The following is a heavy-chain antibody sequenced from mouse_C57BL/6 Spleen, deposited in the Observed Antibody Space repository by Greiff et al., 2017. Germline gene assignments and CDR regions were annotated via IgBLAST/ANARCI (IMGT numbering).Heavy chain of an antibody. CDR1: GYTFTSYW. V-gene: IGHV1-55*01. CDR2: IYPGSGST. D-gene: IGHD2-1*01. Sequence: VQLQQPGAELVKPGASVKMSCKASGYTFTSYWITWVKQRPGQGLEWIGVIYPGSGSTNYNEKFKSKATLAVDTSSSTAYMQLRSLTSEDAAVYYCASDLLDAMDYWGQGTSVTVSS. CDR3: ASDLLDAMDY. J-gene: IGHJ4*01.